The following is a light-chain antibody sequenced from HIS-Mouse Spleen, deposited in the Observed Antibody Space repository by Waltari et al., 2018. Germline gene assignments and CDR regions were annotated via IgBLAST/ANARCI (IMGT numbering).Light chain of an antibody. CDR1: SSNIGNNY. V-gene: IGLV1-51*01. CDR2: DIN. Sequence: QSVLTQPPSVSAAPGQKVTISCSGSSSNIGNNYVSWYQQLPGTAPKLLIYDINKRPSGIPDRCSGSKSGTSATLGITGLQTGDEADYYCGTWDSSLSAWVFDGGTKLTVL. CDR3: GTWDSSLSAWV. J-gene: IGLJ3*02.